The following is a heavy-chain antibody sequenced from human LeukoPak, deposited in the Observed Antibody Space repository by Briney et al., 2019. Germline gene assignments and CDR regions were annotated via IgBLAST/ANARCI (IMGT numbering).Heavy chain of an antibody. J-gene: IGHJ6*03. CDR2: INHSGST. Sequence: SETLSLTCAVYGGSFSGYYWSWIRQPPGKGLEWIGEINHSGSTNYNPSLKSRVTISVDTSKNQFSLKLSSVTAADTAVYYCARYRGSSWYFNYMDVWGKGTTVTVSS. CDR1: GGSFSGYY. V-gene: IGHV4-34*01. D-gene: IGHD6-13*01. CDR3: ARYRGSSWYFNYMDV.